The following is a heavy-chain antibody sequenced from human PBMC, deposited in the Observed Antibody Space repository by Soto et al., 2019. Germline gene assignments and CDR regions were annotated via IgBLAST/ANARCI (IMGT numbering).Heavy chain of an antibody. CDR1: GGSISSGDYY. V-gene: IGHV4-30-4*01. Sequence: QVQLQESGPGLVKPSQTLSLTCTVSGGSISSGDYYWSWIRQPPGKGLEWIGYIYYSGSTYYNPSLKSRVTISVDTSKNQFSLKLSSVTAADTAVYYCARARRYQLLPTPLAYFDYWGQGTLVTVSS. CDR3: ARARRYQLLPTPLAYFDY. CDR2: IYYSGST. J-gene: IGHJ4*02. D-gene: IGHD2-2*01.